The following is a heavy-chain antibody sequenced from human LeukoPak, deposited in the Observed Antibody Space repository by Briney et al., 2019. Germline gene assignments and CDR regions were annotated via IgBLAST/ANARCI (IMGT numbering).Heavy chain of an antibody. CDR2: TSYDGINK. CDR3: AKTTLAVAGNFDY. D-gene: IGHD6-19*01. Sequence: GGSLRLSCAASGFTFSSYGMHWVRQAPGKGLEWVAFTSYDGINKYYVDSVKGRFAISRDNSKNTLYLQMNSLRPEDTAVYFCAKTTLAVAGNFDYWGQGTLVTVSS. J-gene: IGHJ4*02. CDR1: GFTFSSYG. V-gene: IGHV3-30*18.